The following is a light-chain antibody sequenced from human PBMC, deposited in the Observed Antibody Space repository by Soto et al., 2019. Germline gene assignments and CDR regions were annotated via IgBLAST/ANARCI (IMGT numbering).Light chain of an antibody. CDR3: QQSGSSSGWT. V-gene: IGKV3-20*01. CDR2: GAS. Sequence: EIVLTQSPGTLSLSPGEGATLSCRASQSVSSSYLAWYQQKPGQAPRLLIYGASSRATGIPDRFSGSGSGTDFTLTISRLEPEDCAVYYCQQSGSSSGWTFGQGTKVEIK. CDR1: QSVSSSY. J-gene: IGKJ1*01.